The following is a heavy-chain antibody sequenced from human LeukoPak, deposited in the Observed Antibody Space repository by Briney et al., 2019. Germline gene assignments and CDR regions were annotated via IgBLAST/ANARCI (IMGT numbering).Heavy chain of an antibody. CDR3: ARFPLEGYGYKIESTVLDAFDI. CDR2: IIPIFGTA. J-gene: IGHJ3*02. CDR1: GGTFSSYA. V-gene: IGHV1-69*13. D-gene: IGHD5-24*01. Sequence: GASVKVSCKASGGTFSSYAISWVRQAPGQGLEWMGGIIPIFGTANYAQKFQGRVTITADESTSTAYMELSSLRSEDTAVYYCARFPLEGYGYKIESTVLDAFDIWGQGTMVTVSS.